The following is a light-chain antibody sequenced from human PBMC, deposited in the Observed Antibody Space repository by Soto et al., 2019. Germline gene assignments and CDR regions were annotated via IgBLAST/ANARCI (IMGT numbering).Light chain of an antibody. V-gene: IGKV3-15*01. CDR3: QQYNNWWT. CDR2: GAS. J-gene: IGKJ1*01. Sequence: EIVLTQSPGTLSLSPGERATLSCRASQSVSSNFAWYQQKPGQAPRLLIYGASTRATGIPARLSGSGSGTEFTLTISSMQSEDFAVYYCQQYNNWWTFGQGTKVDI. CDR1: QSVSSN.